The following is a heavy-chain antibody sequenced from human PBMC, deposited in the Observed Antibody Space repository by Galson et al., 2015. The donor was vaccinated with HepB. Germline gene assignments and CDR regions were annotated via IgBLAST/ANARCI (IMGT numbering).Heavy chain of an antibody. CDR3: TTDRYLVHDY. D-gene: IGHD2-2*02. CDR2: IKSKTDGGTT. J-gene: IGHJ4*02. CDR1: GFTFSSYS. V-gene: IGHV3-15*01. Sequence: SLRLSCAASGFTFSSYSMSWVRQAPGKGLEWVGRIKSKTDGGTTDYAAPVKGRFTISRDDSKNTLYLQMNSLKTEDTAVYYCTTDRYLVHDYWGQGTLVTVSS.